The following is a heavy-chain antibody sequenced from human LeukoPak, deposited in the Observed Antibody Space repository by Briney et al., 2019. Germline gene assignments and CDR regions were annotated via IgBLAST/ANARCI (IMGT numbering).Heavy chain of an antibody. CDR3: AKGRSGSYSPTWDY. J-gene: IGHJ4*02. Sequence: GGSLRLSCAASGFTFSSYAMSWVRQAPGKGLEWVSGISGSDGGTHYADSVKGRFTISRDNSKNTLYLQMNSLRAEDTALYYCAKGRSGSYSPTWDYWGQGTLVIVSS. D-gene: IGHD1-26*01. CDR2: ISGSDGGT. V-gene: IGHV3-23*01. CDR1: GFTFSSYA.